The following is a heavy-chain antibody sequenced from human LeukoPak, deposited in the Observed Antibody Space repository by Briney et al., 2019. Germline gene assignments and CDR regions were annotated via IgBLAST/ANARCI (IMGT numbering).Heavy chain of an antibody. CDR1: GFTFSSFG. V-gene: IGHV3-23*01. J-gene: IGHJ4*02. CDR2: ISGGGGTT. CDR3: AKGYYFDH. Sequence: PGGSLRLSCAVSGFTFSSFGMAWVRQAPGKGPEWVSSISGGGGTTYYADSVKGRFTISRDNSKNTLDLQMSSLRAEDTAVYYCAKGYYFDHWGQGTLVTVSS.